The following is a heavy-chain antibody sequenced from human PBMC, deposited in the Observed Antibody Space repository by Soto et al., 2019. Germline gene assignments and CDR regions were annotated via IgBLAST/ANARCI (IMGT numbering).Heavy chain of an antibody. V-gene: IGHV4-31*03. CDR1: GGSISSGGYY. Sequence: SETLSLTCTVSGGSISSGGYYWSWIRQHPGKGLEWIGYIYYSGSTYYNPSLKSRVTISVDTSKNQFSLKLSSVTAADTAVYYCARDPPYYYYYGMDVWGQGTTVTVSS. CDR3: ARDPPYYYYYGMDV. CDR2: IYYSGST. J-gene: IGHJ6*02.